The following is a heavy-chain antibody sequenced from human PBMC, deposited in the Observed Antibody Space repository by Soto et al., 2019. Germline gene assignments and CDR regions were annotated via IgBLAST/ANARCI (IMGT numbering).Heavy chain of an antibody. D-gene: IGHD3-10*01. CDR3: ASVYGSGFPVY. CDR1: GLTFSSYE. CDR2: ISSGGGTT. J-gene: IGHJ4*02. V-gene: IGHV3-48*03. Sequence: VQLVASGGGLVQPGGSLRLSCAASGLTFSSYEMNWVRQAPGKGLEWVSYISSGGGTTYYADSVKGRFTISRDNAKNSLYLQMNSLRAEDTALYYCASVYGSGFPVYWGQGTLVTVSS.